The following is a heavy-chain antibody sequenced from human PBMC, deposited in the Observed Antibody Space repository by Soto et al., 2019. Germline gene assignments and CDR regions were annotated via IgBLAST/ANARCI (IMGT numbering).Heavy chain of an antibody. J-gene: IGHJ4*02. V-gene: IGHV4-4*02. CDR3: ARFVFLSGGSNKGLVRPHYFDT. Sequence: SETLSLTCLVSGQDTKTNYWWAWVRQTPGKGLEWIGEIYHSGSAIYPPSLKNRVTLSLAGSKNEFSLKGNPVTAADTAEYFWARFVFLSGGSNKGLVRPHYFDTWGPGTLVTVSS. D-gene: IGHD3-3*01. CDR1: GQDTKTNYW. CDR2: IYHSGSA.